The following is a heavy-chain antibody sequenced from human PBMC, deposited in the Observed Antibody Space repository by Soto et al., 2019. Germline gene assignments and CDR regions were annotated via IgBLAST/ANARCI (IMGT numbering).Heavy chain of an antibody. CDR2: IYSGGST. Sequence: GGSLRLSCAASGFTVSSNYMSWVRQAPGKGLEWVSVIYSGGSTYYADSVKGRFAISRDNAENSVYLEMNSLRAEDTAVYYCARDSKFWEVWGQGTTVTVSS. CDR3: ARDSKFWEV. D-gene: IGHD4-4*01. CDR1: GFTVSSNY. J-gene: IGHJ6*02. V-gene: IGHV3-53*01.